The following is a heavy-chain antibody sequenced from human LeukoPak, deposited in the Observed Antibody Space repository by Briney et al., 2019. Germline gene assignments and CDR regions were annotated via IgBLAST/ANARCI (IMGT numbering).Heavy chain of an antibody. Sequence: SETLSLTCTVSGGSISSSSYYWGWIRQLPGKGLEWIGSIYYSGSTYYNPSLKSRVTISVDTSKNQFSLKLSSVTAADTAVYYCARQHRTWFDPWGQGTLVTVSS. CDR1: GGSISSSSYY. V-gene: IGHV4-39*01. J-gene: IGHJ5*02. CDR2: IYYSGST. CDR3: ARQHRTWFDP.